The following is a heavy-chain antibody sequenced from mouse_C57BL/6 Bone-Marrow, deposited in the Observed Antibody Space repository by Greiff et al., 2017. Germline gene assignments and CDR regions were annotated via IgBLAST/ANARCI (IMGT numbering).Heavy chain of an antibody. CDR1: GYTFTSYG. V-gene: IGHV1-81*01. CDR3: ARSKVHYYAMDD. Sequence: VQLQESGAELARPGASVKLSCKASGYTFTSYGISWVKQRTGQGLEWIGEIYPRSGNTYYNEKFKGKATLTADKSSSTAYMELRSLTSEDSAVYFCARSKVHYYAMDDWGQGTSVTVSS. CDR2: IYPRSGNT. J-gene: IGHJ4*01. D-gene: IGHD2-14*01.